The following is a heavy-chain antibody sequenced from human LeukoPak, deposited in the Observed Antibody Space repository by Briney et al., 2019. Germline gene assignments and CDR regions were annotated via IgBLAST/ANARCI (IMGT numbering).Heavy chain of an antibody. J-gene: IGHJ1*01. CDR2: MSGSGSST. Sequence: SGGSLRLSCAASGFTFNTYAISWVRQAPGKGLEWVSSMSGSGSSTYYADSVKGRFTISRDNSKNMLYLRMNSLRAEDTALYYCASARGYSGEYKWGQGTLVTVSS. V-gene: IGHV3-23*01. D-gene: IGHD5-18*01. CDR1: GFTFNTYA. CDR3: ASARGYSGEYK.